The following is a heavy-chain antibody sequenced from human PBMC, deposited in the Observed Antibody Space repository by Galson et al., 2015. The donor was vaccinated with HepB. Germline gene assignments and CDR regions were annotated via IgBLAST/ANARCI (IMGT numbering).Heavy chain of an antibody. J-gene: IGHJ4*02. D-gene: IGHD5-18*01. Sequence: SLRLSCAASGFTFSSYAMSWVRQAPGKGLEWVSAISGSGGSTYYADSVKGRFTISRDNSKNTLYLQMNSLRAEDTAVYYCAKFAWATRPSGSYGFFDYWGQGTLVTVSS. V-gene: IGHV3-23*01. CDR3: AKFAWATRPSGSYGFFDY. CDR1: GFTFSSYA. CDR2: ISGSGGST.